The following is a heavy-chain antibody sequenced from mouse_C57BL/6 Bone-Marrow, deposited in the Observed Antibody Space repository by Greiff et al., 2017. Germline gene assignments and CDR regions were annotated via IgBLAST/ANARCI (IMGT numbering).Heavy chain of an antibody. CDR2: IRSGSSTI. CDR3: ATPFYYDYDVEFAY. D-gene: IGHD2-4*01. J-gene: IGHJ3*01. Sequence: EVKLVESGGGLVKPGGSLKLSCAASGFTFSDYGMHWVRQAPEKGLEWVAYIRSGSSTIYYADTVKGRFTISRDNAKNTLFLQMTSLRSEDTAMYYCATPFYYDYDVEFAYWGQGTLVTVSA. CDR1: GFTFSDYG. V-gene: IGHV5-17*01.